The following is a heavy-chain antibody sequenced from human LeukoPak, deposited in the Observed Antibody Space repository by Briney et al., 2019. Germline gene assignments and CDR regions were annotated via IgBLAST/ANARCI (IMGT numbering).Heavy chain of an antibody. CDR1: GGSISSHY. D-gene: IGHD6-13*01. J-gene: IGHJ3*02. CDR2: VFYGGSDNNDI. V-gene: IGHV4-59*11. Sequence: SETLSLTCTVSGGSISSHYWSWIRQPPGKGLEWIGYVFYGGSDNNDINYNPSLKTRVCISLDTSKKQFSLKMTSVTAADTAVYYCAREDSSSWTREADAFDIWGQGTMVTVSS. CDR3: AREDSSSWTREADAFDI.